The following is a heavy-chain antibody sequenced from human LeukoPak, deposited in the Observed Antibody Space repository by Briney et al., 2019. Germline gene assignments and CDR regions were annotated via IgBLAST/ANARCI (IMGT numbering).Heavy chain of an antibody. CDR2: ITWNSGTI. CDR1: GFTFNDYA. V-gene: IGHV3-9*01. CDR3: ARGSASGWYTDY. J-gene: IGHJ4*02. Sequence: GGSLRPSCATSGFTFNDYAIHWVRQAPGKGLEWVSGITWNSGTIGYADSVKGRFTISRDNAKNSLHLQMNSLRPDDTALYYCARGSASGWYTDYWGQGALIIVSS. D-gene: IGHD6-19*01.